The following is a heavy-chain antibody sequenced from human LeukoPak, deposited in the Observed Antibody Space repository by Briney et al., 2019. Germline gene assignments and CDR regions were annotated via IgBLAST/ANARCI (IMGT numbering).Heavy chain of an antibody. J-gene: IGHJ4*02. CDR1: GGSISSGGYY. CDR2: IYYSGSA. V-gene: IGHV4-31*03. Sequence: PSETLSLTCTVSGGSISSGGYYWSWIRQHPGKGLEWIGYIYYSGSAYYNPSLKSRVTISVDTSENQFSLQLNSVTPEDTAVYYCARGGPWVVSFDYGGQGPLVTVPS. CDR3: ARGGPWVVSFDY. D-gene: IGHD3-16*02.